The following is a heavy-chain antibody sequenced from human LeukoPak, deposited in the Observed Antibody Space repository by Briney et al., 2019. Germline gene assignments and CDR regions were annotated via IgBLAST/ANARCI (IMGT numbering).Heavy chain of an antibody. V-gene: IGHV4-30-2*01. CDR3: ASHGAAPYAFDI. D-gene: IGHD6-13*01. Sequence: SQTLSLTCTVSGGSISSGGYYWSWIRQPPGKGLEWIGYIYDSGSTYYNPSLKSRVTISVDRSKNQFSLKLSSVTAADRAVYYCASHGAAPYAFDIWGQGTMVTVSS. CDR1: GGSISSGGYY. J-gene: IGHJ3*02. CDR2: IYDSGST.